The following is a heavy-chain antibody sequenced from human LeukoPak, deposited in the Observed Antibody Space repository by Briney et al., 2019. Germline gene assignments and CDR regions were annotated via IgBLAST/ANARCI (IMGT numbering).Heavy chain of an antibody. CDR2: ISVNNGGT. CDR1: GYTFTTYS. Sequence: ASVKVSCKASGYTFTTYSLAWVRQAPGQSLEWMGWISVNNGGTNYAQSFQDRVTLTRDTSTNTAYLELRSLRSDDTAIIYCTTATQPRGYFLHWGQGTLVTVSS. D-gene: IGHD2-2*01. V-gene: IGHV1-18*01. CDR3: TTATQPRGYFLH. J-gene: IGHJ1*01.